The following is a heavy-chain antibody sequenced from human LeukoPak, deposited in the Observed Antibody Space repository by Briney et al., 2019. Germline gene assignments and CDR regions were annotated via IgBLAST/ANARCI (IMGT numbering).Heavy chain of an antibody. Sequence: GRSLRLSCAASGFTFSSYAMHWVRQAPGKGLEWVGRIKSKTDGGTTDYAAPVKGRFTISRDDSKNTLYLQMNSLKTEDTAVYYCTTDPSRYYYDSSGYYALRYWGQGTLVTVSS. CDR2: IKSKTDGGTT. CDR1: GFTFSSYA. D-gene: IGHD3-22*01. CDR3: TTDPSRYYYDSSGYYALRY. V-gene: IGHV3-15*01. J-gene: IGHJ4*02.